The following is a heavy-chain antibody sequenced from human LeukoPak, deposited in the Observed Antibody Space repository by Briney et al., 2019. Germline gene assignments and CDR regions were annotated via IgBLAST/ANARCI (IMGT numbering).Heavy chain of an antibody. D-gene: IGHD1-26*01. CDR1: GGTFSSYA. V-gene: IGHV1-69*05. CDR3: ASGVLRSRRGLGLMFDP. CDR2: IIPIFGTA. Sequence: EASVKVSCKASGGTFSSYAISWVRQAPGQGLEWMGRIIPIFGTANYAQKFQGRVTITTDESTSTAYMELSSLRSEDTAVYYCASGVLRSRRGLGLMFDPWGQGTLVTVSS. J-gene: IGHJ5*02.